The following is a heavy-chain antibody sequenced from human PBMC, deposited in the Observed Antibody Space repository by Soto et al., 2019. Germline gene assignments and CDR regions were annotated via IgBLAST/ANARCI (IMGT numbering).Heavy chain of an antibody. D-gene: IGHD2-15*01. V-gene: IGHV4-34*01. Sequence: QVQLQQWGAGLLKPSETLSLTCAVYGGSFSGYYWSWIRQPPGKGLEWIGEINHSGNTNYNPSLRSRVTISVVPYKIQFSLQLSSVTAADTAVYYCARRILGGLSVVVVAATKGPFDYWGQGTLVTVSS. CDR2: INHSGNT. J-gene: IGHJ4*02. CDR3: ARRILGGLSVVVVAATKGPFDY. CDR1: GGSFSGYY.